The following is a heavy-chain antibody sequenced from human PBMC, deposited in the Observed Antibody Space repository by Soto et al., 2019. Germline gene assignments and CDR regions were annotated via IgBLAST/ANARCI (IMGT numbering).Heavy chain of an antibody. V-gene: IGHV1-69*13. Sequence: GASVKVSCKASGGTFSSYAISWVRQAPGQGLEWMGGIIPIFGTANYAQKFQGRVTITADESTSTAYMELSSLRSEDTAVYYCAKSRLDMYYYGMDVWGQGTTVTVSS. CDR3: AKSRLDMYYYGMDV. CDR2: IIPIFGTA. CDR1: GGTFSSYA. J-gene: IGHJ6*02. D-gene: IGHD2-15*01.